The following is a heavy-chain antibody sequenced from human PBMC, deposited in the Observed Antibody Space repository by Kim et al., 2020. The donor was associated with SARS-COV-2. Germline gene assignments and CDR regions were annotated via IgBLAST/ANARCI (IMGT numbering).Heavy chain of an antibody. D-gene: IGHD6-13*01. Sequence: YAQKFQGRVTMTRNTSISTAYMELSSLRSEDTAVYYCARGAAAGHLAFDYWGQGTLVTVSS. J-gene: IGHJ4*02. CDR3: ARGAAAGHLAFDY. V-gene: IGHV1-8*01.